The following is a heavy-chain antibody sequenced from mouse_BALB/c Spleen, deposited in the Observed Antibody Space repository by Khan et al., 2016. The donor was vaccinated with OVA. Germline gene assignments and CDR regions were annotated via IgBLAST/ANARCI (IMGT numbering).Heavy chain of an antibody. CDR2: VSTGGHYT. CDR3: ARLAYYYDSEGFAY. CDR1: GFTFSTYG. D-gene: IGHD1-1*01. J-gene: IGHJ3*01. V-gene: IGHV5-6*01. Sequence: EVELVESGGDVVKPGGSLKLSCAASGFTFSTYGMSWVRQTPDKRLEWVATVSTGGHYTYYPDTVKGRFTISRDNAKNTLYLQMSSLKSEDTAIFYCARLAYYYDSEGFAYWGQRTLVTVSA.